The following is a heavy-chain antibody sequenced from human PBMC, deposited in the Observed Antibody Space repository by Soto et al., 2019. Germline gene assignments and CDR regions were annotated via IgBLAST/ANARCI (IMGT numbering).Heavy chain of an antibody. D-gene: IGHD3-9*01. CDR3: AREDYEISTGSYPMDV. Sequence: SETLSLTCAVYGGSFSGYYWSWIRQPPGKGLEWIGEINHSGSTNYNPSLKSRVTISVDTSKNQFSLKLSSVTAADTAVYFCAREDYEISTGSYPMDVWGQGTSVTVSS. V-gene: IGHV4-34*01. J-gene: IGHJ6*02. CDR1: GGSFSGYY. CDR2: INHSGST.